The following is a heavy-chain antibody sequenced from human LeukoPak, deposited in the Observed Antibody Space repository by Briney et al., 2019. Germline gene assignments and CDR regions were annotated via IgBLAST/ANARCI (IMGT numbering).Heavy chain of an antibody. CDR2: ISWNSGSI. V-gene: IGHV3-9*01. Sequence: GRSLRLSCAASGFTFDDYAMHWVRQAPGKGLEWVSGISWNSGSIGYADSVKGRFTISRDNAKNSVHLQMNSLRAEDTAVYYCATRYCSIAACRASSYKSLDVWGKGTTVTASS. CDR1: GFTFDDYA. D-gene: IGHD2-2*01. CDR3: ATRYCSIAACRASSYKSLDV. J-gene: IGHJ6*04.